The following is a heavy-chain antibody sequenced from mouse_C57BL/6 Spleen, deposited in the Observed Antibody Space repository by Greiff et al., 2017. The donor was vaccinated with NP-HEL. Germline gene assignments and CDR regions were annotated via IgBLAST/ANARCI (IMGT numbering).Heavy chain of an antibody. CDR1: GFTFSDAW. V-gene: IGHV6-6*01. CDR2: IRNKANNTAK. J-gene: IGHJ4*01. D-gene: IGHD2-12*01. Sequence: EVKLVESGGGLVQPGGSMKLSCAASGFTFSDAWMDWVRQSPEKGLEWVAEIRNKANNTAKYYAESVKGRFTISRDDSKSSVYLQMNSLRAEDTGIDDCTRDDRYYAMDYWGQGTSVTVSS. CDR3: TRDDRYYAMDY.